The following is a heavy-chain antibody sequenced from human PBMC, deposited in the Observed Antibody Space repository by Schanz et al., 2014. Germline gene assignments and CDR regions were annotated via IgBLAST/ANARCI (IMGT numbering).Heavy chain of an antibody. CDR3: ATEASRAWVDNGVDV. Sequence: QVQLVQSGAEAKKPGASVKVSCKVSGYSLNELSMHWVRQAPGRGLEWLGGFHHEDGGRVYAQKFQGRVSMTEDTSADTAYVEQRRLTSEDTGVYDGATEASRAWVDNGVDVWGQGTTVTVSS. J-gene: IGHJ6*02. CDR1: GYSLNELS. D-gene: IGHD6-6*01. V-gene: IGHV1-24*01. CDR2: FHHEDGGR.